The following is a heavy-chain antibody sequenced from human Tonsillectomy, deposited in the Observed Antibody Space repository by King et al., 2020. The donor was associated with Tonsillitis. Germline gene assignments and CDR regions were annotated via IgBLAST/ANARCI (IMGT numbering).Heavy chain of an antibody. J-gene: IGHJ4*02. CDR1: GGSISSSNW. V-gene: IGHV4-4*02. D-gene: IGHD3-16*01. Sequence: VQLQESGPGLVKPSGTLSLTCAVSGGSISSSNWWSWVRQPPGKGLEWIGEIDQSGITNYNPSLKSRVTISVDKSKNQFTLKLSSVTAADTAVYYCARREIRRLGEIDYWGQGTLVTVSS. CDR3: ARREIRRLGEIDY. CDR2: IDQSGIT.